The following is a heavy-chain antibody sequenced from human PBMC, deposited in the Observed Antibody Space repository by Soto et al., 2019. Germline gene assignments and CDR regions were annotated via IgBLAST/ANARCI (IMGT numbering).Heavy chain of an antibody. V-gene: IGHV4-59*01. CDR3: ARVSGFLYFDY. D-gene: IGHD5-12*01. J-gene: IGHJ4*02. CDR2: IYYSGST. Sequence: PSETLSLTCTGSGGSISSYYWSWIRQPPGKGLEWIGYIYYSGSTNYNPSLKSRVTISVDTSKNQFSLKLSSVTAADTAVYYCARVSGFLYFDYWGQGTLVTVSS. CDR1: GGSISSYY.